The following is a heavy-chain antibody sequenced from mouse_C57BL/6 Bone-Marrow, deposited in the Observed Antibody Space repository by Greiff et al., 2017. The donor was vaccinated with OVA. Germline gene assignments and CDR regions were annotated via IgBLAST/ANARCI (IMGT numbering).Heavy chain of an antibody. V-gene: IGHV1-80*01. D-gene: IGHD2-2*01. CDR3: ARLWLRRYAMDY. Sequence: VQLKQSGAELVKPGASVKISCKASGYAFSSYWMNWVKQRPGKGLEWIGQIYPGDGDTNYNGKFKGKATLTADKSSSTAYMQLSSLTSEDSAVYFCARLWLRRYAMDYWGQGTSVTVSS. J-gene: IGHJ4*01. CDR2: IYPGDGDT. CDR1: GYAFSSYW.